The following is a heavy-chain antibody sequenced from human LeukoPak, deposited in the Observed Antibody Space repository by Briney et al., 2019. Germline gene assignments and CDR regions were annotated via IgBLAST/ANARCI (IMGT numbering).Heavy chain of an antibody. CDR1: GGSISSSSYY. V-gene: IGHV4-39*07. CDR3: ARGGGAYGGYIQED. Sequence: PSETLSLTCTVSGGSISSSSYYWGWIRQPPGKGLEWIGTIYYSGSTYYNPSLKSRVTISVDTSKNQFSLKLSSVTAADTAVYYCARGGGAYGGYIQEDWGQGTLVTVSS. CDR2: IYYSGST. J-gene: IGHJ4*02. D-gene: IGHD4-17*01.